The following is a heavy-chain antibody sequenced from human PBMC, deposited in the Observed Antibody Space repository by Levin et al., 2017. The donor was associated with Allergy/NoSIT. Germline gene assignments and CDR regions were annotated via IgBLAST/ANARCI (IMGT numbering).Heavy chain of an antibody. Sequence: ASVKVSCKASRYIFSDYFIHWVRQAPGQGLEWMGWINPHSGDTKYAQEYQGRVTMTRDTSISTAYMELTRLTSDDTAVYYCARDLYNDDSVFGYWGQGTLVNVFS. CDR2: INPHSGDT. J-gene: IGHJ4*02. CDR3: ARDLYNDDSVFGY. V-gene: IGHV1-2*02. D-gene: IGHD3-22*01. CDR1: RYIFSDYF.